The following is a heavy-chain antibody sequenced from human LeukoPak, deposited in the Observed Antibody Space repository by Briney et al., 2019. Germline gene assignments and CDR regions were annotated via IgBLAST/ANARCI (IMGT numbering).Heavy chain of an antibody. J-gene: IGHJ4*02. D-gene: IGHD6-13*01. CDR1: GYTLTELS. CDR3: ARWDHSSSWYPFDY. V-gene: IGHV1-24*01. CDR2: FDPEDGET. Sequence: ASVKVSCKVSGYTLTELSMHWVRQAPGKGLEWMGGFDPEDGETIYAQKFQGRVTMTEDTSTDTAYMELSSLRSEDTAVYYCARWDHSSSWYPFDYWGQGTLVTVSS.